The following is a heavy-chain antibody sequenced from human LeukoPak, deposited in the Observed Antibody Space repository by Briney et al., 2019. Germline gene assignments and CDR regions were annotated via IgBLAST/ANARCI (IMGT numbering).Heavy chain of an antibody. J-gene: IGHJ4*02. CDR3: ARPRDRDGSEYYFDY. D-gene: IGHD5-24*01. CDR1: GYTFTSYY. V-gene: IGHV1-46*01. Sequence: ASVKVSCKASGYTFTSYYMHWVRQAPGQGLEWMGIINPSGGSTSYAQKFQGRVTMTRDTSTSTVYMELSSLRSEDTAVYYCARPRDRDGSEYYFDYWGQGTLVTVSS. CDR2: INPSGGST.